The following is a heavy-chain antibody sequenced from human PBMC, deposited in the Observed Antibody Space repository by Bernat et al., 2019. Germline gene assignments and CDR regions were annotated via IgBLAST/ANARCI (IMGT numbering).Heavy chain of an antibody. CDR2: IKSKTDGGTT. Sequence: EVQLVESGGGWVKPGGSFRLSCEASGLTFSTAWRSWFGQAQGRGLEWVGRIKSKTDGGTTDYAAPVKGRFTISRDDSKNTLYLQMNSLKTEDTAVYYCTTDRSSSWLLGYWGQGTLVTVSS. CDR3: TTDRSSSWLLGY. CDR1: GLTFSTAW. J-gene: IGHJ4*02. D-gene: IGHD6-13*01. V-gene: IGHV3-15*01.